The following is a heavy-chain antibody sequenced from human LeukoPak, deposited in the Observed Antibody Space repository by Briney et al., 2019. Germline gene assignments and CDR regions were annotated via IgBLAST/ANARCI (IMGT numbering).Heavy chain of an antibody. CDR2: ISSSGSTI. J-gene: IGHJ4*02. D-gene: IGHD3-16*02. Sequence: GGSLRLSCAASGFTFSDYYMSWIRQAPGRGLEWVSYISSSGSTIYYADSVKGRFTTSRDNAKNSLYLQMNSLRAEDTAVYYCARGDYVWGSYRYTRGFDYWGQGTLVTVSS. CDR3: ARGDYVWGSYRYTRGFDY. V-gene: IGHV3-11*01. CDR1: GFTFSDYY.